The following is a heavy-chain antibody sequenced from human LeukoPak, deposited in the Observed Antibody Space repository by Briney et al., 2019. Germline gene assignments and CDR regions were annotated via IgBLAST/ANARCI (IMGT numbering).Heavy chain of an antibody. J-gene: IGHJ6*04. CDR3: VRDCSSASLSSGCYYAMDV. Sequence: GGSLRLSCAASGFTFNDYWMTWVRQAPGKGLEWVAHIKQDGSEKYYVDSLKGRFTISRDNAKNSLFLQMNSLRAEDTAVYYCVRDCSSASLSSGCYYAMDVWGKRTTVTVSS. D-gene: IGHD2-2*01. CDR2: IKQDGSEK. V-gene: IGHV3-7*03. CDR1: GFTFNDYW.